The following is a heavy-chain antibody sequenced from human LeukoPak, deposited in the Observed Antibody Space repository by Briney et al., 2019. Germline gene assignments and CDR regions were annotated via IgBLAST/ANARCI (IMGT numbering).Heavy chain of an antibody. D-gene: IGHD6-19*01. V-gene: IGHV3-21*01. J-gene: IGHJ4*02. CDR2: ISSSSSYI. CDR1: GFTFSSYS. CDR3: ARDTGRGIAVAGDFDY. Sequence: GGSLRLSCAASGFTFSSYSMHWVRQAPGKGLEWVSSISSSSSYIYYADSVKGRFTISRDNAKNSLYLQMNSLRAEDTAVYYCARDTGRGIAVAGDFDYWGQGTLVTVSS.